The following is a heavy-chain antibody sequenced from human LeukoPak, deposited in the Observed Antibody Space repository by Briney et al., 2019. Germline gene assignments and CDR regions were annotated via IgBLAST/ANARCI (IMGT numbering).Heavy chain of an antibody. CDR2: IYTSGST. CDR3: ARAYSSGWLGYFDY. Sequence: SETLSLTCTVSGGSISSYYWSWIRQPAGKGLEWIGRIYTSGSTNYNPSLKSRVTMSVDTSKNQFSLKLSSVTAADTAVYYCARAYSSGWLGYFDYWGQGTLVTVSS. V-gene: IGHV4-4*07. D-gene: IGHD6-19*01. J-gene: IGHJ4*02. CDR1: GGSISSYY.